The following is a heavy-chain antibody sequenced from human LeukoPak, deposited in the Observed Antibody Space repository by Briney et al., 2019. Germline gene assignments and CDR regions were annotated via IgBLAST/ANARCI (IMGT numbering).Heavy chain of an antibody. CDR2: INAGNGDT. D-gene: IGHD3-3*01. CDR1: GYTFTSYG. Sequence: ASVKVSCKASGYTFTSYGINWMRQAPGQRLEWMGWINAGNGDTKFSQNYQGRVTITRDASASTAYMELSSLTSEDTAVYFCARGLWSAHRREYYFDSWGQGTLVTVSS. CDR3: ARGLWSAHRREYYFDS. J-gene: IGHJ4*02. V-gene: IGHV1-3*01.